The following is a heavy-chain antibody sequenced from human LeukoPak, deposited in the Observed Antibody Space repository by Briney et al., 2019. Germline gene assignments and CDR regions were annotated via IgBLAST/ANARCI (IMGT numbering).Heavy chain of an antibody. CDR2: ISAYNGNT. V-gene: IGHV1-18*01. Sequence: ASVKVSCKASGYTFTSYGISWVRQAPGQGLEWMGWISAYNGNTNYVQKLQGRLTMTTDTSTSTAYMELRSLRSDDTAVYYCARDRSSSSWYQASYMDVWGKGTTVTVSS. J-gene: IGHJ6*03. D-gene: IGHD6-13*01. CDR1: GYTFTSYG. CDR3: ARDRSSSSWYQASYMDV.